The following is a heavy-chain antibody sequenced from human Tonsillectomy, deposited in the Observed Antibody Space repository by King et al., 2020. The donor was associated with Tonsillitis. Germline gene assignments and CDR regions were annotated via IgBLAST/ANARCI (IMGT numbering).Heavy chain of an antibody. J-gene: IGHJ6*02. CDR3: AGHNVAVAGHGAGMDV. Sequence: VQLVESGAEVKKPGESLRISCKGSGYSFTNYWISWVRQMPGKGLEWMGRIDPSDSYINYSPSFQGHVSISADKSIRTAFLQWSSLKASDSAMYYCAGHNVAVAGHGAGMDVWGQGTTVTVSS. D-gene: IGHD6-19*01. CDR1: GYSFTNYW. V-gene: IGHV5-10-1*03. CDR2: IDPSDSYI.